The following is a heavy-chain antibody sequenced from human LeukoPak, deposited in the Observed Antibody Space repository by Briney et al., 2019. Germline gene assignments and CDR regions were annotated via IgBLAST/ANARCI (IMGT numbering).Heavy chain of an antibody. CDR2: ISSSSTI. CDR1: GFTFSSYS. CDR3: ARKSSYSYYFDY. Sequence: GGSLRLSCAASGFTFSSYSMNWVRQAPGKGLEWVSYISSSSTIYYADSVKGRFTISRDNAKNTLYLQMNSLRAEDTAVYYCARKSSYSYYFDYWGQGTLVTVSS. D-gene: IGHD5-18*01. J-gene: IGHJ4*02. V-gene: IGHV3-48*01.